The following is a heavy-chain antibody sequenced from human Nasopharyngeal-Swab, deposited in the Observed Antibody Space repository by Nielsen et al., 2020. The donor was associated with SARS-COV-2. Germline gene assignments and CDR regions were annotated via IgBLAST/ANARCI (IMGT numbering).Heavy chain of an antibody. CDR3: VRGSYGHYDS. Sequence: GESLNISCAASGFTFSSYTMNWVRQAPGKGLKWVSSISPTSDYIYYAESVKGRFTISRDNAKNSLFLQMNSLRAEETAIYYCVRGSYGHYDSWGQGALITVSS. D-gene: IGHD4-17*01. CDR2: ISPTSDYI. J-gene: IGHJ5*01. V-gene: IGHV3-21*06. CDR1: GFTFSSYT.